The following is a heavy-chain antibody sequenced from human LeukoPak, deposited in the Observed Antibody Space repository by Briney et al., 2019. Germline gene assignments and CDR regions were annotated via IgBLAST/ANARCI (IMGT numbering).Heavy chain of an antibody. J-gene: IGHJ6*03. CDR3: ANDKDYGYYMDV. Sequence: PGGSLRLSCAASGFTFSSYGMHWVRQAPGKGLEWVAVIWYDGSDKYYADSVKGRFTISRDNSKNTLYLQMNSLRAEDTAVYYCANDKDYGYYMDVWGKGTTVTVSS. D-gene: IGHD3-16*01. CDR1: GFTFSSYG. V-gene: IGHV3-33*06. CDR2: IWYDGSDK.